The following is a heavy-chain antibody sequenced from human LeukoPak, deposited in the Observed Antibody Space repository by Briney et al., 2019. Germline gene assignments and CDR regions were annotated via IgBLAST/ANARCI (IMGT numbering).Heavy chain of an antibody. D-gene: IGHD5-12*01. J-gene: IGHJ4*02. CDR2: IIPIFGTA. V-gene: IGHV1-69*13. Sequence: VKVSCKASGGTFSSYAISWVRQAPGQGLEWMGGIIPIFGTANYAQKFQGRVTITADESTSTAYMELSSLRSEDTAVYYCARNSGYDTARAEDYWGQGTLVTVSS. CDR1: GGTFSSYA. CDR3: ARNSGYDTARAEDY.